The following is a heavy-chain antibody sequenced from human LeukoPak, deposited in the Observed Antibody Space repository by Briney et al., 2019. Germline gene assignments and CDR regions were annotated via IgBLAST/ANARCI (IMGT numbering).Heavy chain of an antibody. CDR3: ARDQLPGYSYGSHADY. Sequence: LRLSCAASGFTFDDYAMHWVRHAPGKGLEWLGYIYYSGSTYYNPSLKSRVTISVDTSKNQFSLKLSSVTAADTAVYYCARDQLPGYSYGSHADYWGQGTLVTVSS. J-gene: IGHJ4*02. D-gene: IGHD5-18*01. CDR2: IYYSGST. CDR1: GFTFDDYA. V-gene: IGHV4-31*11.